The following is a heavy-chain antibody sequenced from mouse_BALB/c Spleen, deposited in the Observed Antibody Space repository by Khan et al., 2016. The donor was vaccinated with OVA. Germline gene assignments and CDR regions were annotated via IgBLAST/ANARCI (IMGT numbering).Heavy chain of an antibody. CDR3: IRDGAYHRNDGWFAY. CDR2: INPSNGYT. D-gene: IGHD2-14*01. V-gene: IGHV1-4*01. Sequence: QVQLKQSGAELARPGASVKMSCKASGYTFTSYTIHWIKERPGQGLEWIGYINPSNGYTNYNQKFKDKATLTTEKSSTTAYLQLSSLTSDDSAVYNCIRDGAYHRNDGWFAYWGQGTLVTFSA. CDR1: GYTFTSYT. J-gene: IGHJ3*01.